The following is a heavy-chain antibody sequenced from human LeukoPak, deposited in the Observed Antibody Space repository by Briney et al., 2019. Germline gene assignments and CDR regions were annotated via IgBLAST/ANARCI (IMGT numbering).Heavy chain of an antibody. CDR3: AKEGMITFGGVIAAVDY. D-gene: IGHD3-16*02. CDR1: GFTFSSYS. CDR2: ISGSGGST. Sequence: GGSLRLSCAASGFTFSSYSMNWVRQAPGKGLEWVSAISGSGGSTYYADSVKGRFTISRDNSKNTLYLQMNSLRAEDTAVYYCAKEGMITFGGVIAAVDYWGQGTLVTVSS. J-gene: IGHJ4*02. V-gene: IGHV3-23*01.